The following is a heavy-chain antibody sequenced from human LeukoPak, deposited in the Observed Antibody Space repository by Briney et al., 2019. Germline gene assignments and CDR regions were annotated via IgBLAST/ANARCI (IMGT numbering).Heavy chain of an antibody. V-gene: IGHV1-69*04. J-gene: IGHJ3*02. D-gene: IGHD3-3*01. CDR1: GGTFSSYA. CDR3: ARGLTYYDFWSGHKGSFDI. Sequence: ASVRVSCKASGGTFSSYAISWVRQAPGQGLEWMGRIIPTLGIANYAQKFQSRVTITADKSTSTAYMELSSLRSEDTAVYYCARGLTYYDFWSGHKGSFDIWGQGTMVTVSS. CDR2: IIPTLGIA.